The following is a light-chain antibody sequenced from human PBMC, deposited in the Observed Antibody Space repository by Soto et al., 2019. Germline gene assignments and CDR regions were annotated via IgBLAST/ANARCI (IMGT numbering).Light chain of an antibody. Sequence: QAVVTQPPSASGTPGQIVAISCSGSSSNIGSNTVTWYQQLPGTAPKLLIYSTSQRSSGVPGRFSGSKSGDSASLSISGLQSEDEADYYCAAWDDRLDVYVFGTGTKLTVL. CDR1: SSNIGSNT. CDR2: STS. V-gene: IGLV1-44*01. J-gene: IGLJ1*01. CDR3: AAWDDRLDVYV.